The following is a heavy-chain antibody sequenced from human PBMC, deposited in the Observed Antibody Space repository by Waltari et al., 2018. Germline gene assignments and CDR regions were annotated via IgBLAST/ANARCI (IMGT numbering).Heavy chain of an antibody. CDR2: IYYSGST. CDR1: GGSISSSRYY. J-gene: IGHJ6*02. V-gene: IGHV4-39*01. Sequence: QLQLQESGPGLVKPSETLSLTCTVSGGSISSSRYYWGWIRQPPGKGLEWIGSIYYSGSTYYNPSLKSRVTISVDTSKNQFSLKLSSVTAADTAVYYCARRGSIAAAYGMDVWGQGTTVTVSS. CDR3: ARRGSIAAAYGMDV. D-gene: IGHD6-13*01.